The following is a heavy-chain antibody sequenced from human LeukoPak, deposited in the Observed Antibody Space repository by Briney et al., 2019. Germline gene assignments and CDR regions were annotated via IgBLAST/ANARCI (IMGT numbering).Heavy chain of an antibody. V-gene: IGHV4-61*02. CDR2: IYSSGST. Sequence: NPSETLSLTCTVSGGSISSDSYYWSWIRQPAGKGLEWIGRIYSSGSTKYNPSLKSRVTISVDTSKNQFSLKLSSVTAADTAVYYCARDKRDFYDSSRYYQNDAFDIWGQGTMVTVSS. CDR3: ARDKRDFYDSSRYYQNDAFDI. CDR1: GGSISSDSYY. D-gene: IGHD3-22*01. J-gene: IGHJ3*02.